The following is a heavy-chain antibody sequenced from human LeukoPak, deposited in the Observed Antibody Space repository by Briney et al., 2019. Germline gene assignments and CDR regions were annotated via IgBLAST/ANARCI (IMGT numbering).Heavy chain of an antibody. J-gene: IGHJ3*02. CDR3: ARVLTSVAAPQEDAFDI. Sequence: SETLSLTCAVYGGSFSGYYWSWIRQPPGKGLEWIGEINHSASTNYNPSLKSRVTISVDTSKNQFSLKLSSVTAADTAVYYCARVLTSVAAPQEDAFDIWGQGTMVTVSS. CDR1: GGSFSGYY. D-gene: IGHD4-23*01. CDR2: INHSAST. V-gene: IGHV4-34*01.